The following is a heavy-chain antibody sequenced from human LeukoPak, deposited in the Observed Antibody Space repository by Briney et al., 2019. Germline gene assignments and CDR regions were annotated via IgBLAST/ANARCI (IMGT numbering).Heavy chain of an antibody. CDR1: GGTYSSYT. CDR3: ASSRSRDFWSGYYSYYFDY. D-gene: IGHD3-3*01. J-gene: IGHJ4*02. V-gene: IGHV1-69*02. CDR2: IIPILGIA. Sequence: SVKVSCKASGGTYSSYTISWVRQAPGQGLEWMGRIIPILGIANYAQKFQGRVTITADKSTSTAYMELSSLRSEDTAVYYCASSRSRDFWSGYYSYYFDYCGQGTLVTVSS.